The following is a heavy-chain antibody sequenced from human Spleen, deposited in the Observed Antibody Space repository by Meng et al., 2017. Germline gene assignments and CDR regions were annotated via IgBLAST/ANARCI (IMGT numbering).Heavy chain of an antibody. V-gene: IGHV4-59*08. Sequence: SETLSLTCTVSGGSISSYYWSWIRQPPGKGLEWIGYIYYSGSTNYNPSLKSRVTISVDTSKNQFSLKLSSVTAADTAVYYCAQSTGNYYYYGMDVWGQGTTVTVSS. CDR3: AQSTGNYYYYGMDV. CDR1: GGSISSYY. J-gene: IGHJ6*02. D-gene: IGHD3-9*01. CDR2: IYYSGST.